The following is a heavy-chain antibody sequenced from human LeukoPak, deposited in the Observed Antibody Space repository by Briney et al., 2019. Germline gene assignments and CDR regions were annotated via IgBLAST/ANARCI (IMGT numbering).Heavy chain of an antibody. J-gene: IGHJ4*02. CDR1: GFTVSSNY. D-gene: IGHD6-13*01. Sequence: GGSLRLSCAASGFTVSSNYMSWVRQAPGKGLEWVSAIYSGGSKYYEDYVNGRFSVSRDNSKNSLFLHINSLRAEDTSLYYCAGVSSSSWYGAGDFDYWGQGTLVTVSS. CDR2: IYSGGSK. CDR3: AGVSSSSWYGAGDFDY. V-gene: IGHV3-53*01.